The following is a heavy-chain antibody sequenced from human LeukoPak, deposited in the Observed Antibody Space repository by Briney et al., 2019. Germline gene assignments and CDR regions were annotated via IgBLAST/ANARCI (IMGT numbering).Heavy chain of an antibody. CDR1: GYTFTGYY. J-gene: IGHJ4*02. D-gene: IGHD3-10*01. Sequence: ASVKVSCKASGYTFTGYYMHWVRQAPGQGREWMGIINPSGGSTSYAQKFQGRVTMTRDMSTSTVYMELSSLRSEDTAVYYCARDPSSGEIDYWGQGTLVTVSS. CDR2: INPSGGST. V-gene: IGHV1-46*01. CDR3: ARDPSSGEIDY.